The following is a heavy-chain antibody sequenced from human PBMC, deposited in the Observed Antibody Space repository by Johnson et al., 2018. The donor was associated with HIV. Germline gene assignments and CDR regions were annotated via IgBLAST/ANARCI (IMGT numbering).Heavy chain of an antibody. CDR3: ARSWGIADI. D-gene: IGHD6-13*01. J-gene: IGHJ3*02. CDR1: GFTFSSYA. Sequence: VQLVESGGGVVQPGRSLRLSCAASGFTFSSYAMTWVRQAPGKGLEWVSTLGGSGGTTYYADSVKGRFTISRDNAKCTLYLQMNSLRAEDTAVYYCARSWGIADIWGQGTMVTVSS. V-gene: IGHV3-23*04. CDR2: LGGSGGTT.